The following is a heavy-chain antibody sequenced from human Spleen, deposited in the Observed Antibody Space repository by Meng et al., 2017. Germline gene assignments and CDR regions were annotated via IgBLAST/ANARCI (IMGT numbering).Heavy chain of an antibody. CDR1: GFTFSSYA. D-gene: IGHD6-19*01. V-gene: IGHV3-23*04. Sequence: VQLVESGGGLVKPGGSLRLSCAASGFTFSSYAMTWVRQAPGKGLEWVSVISGSGGRAYYADSVKGRFTISRDNSKNTLYLQMNSLRAEDTAVYYCAKAEISSGWYGFDYWGQGTLVTVSS. CDR2: ISGSGGRA. CDR3: AKAEISSGWYGFDY. J-gene: IGHJ4*02.